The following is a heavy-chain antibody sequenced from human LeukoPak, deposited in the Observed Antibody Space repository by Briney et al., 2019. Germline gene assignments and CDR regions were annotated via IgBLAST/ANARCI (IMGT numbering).Heavy chain of an antibody. CDR3: ARDSSGTAVDY. CDR1: GGSISSYY. Sequence: SETLSVTCTVSGGSISSYYWGWIRQPPGKGLEWIGYIYYSGSTNYNPSLKSRVTISVDTSKNQFSLKLSSVTAADTAVYYCARDSSGTAVDYWGQGTLVTVTS. CDR2: IYYSGST. V-gene: IGHV4-59*01. J-gene: IGHJ4*02.